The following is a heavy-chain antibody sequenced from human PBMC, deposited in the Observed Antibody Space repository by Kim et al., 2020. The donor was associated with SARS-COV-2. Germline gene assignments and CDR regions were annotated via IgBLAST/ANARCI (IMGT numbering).Heavy chain of an antibody. CDR3: ARAKGRQQLVLDY. J-gene: IGHJ4*02. V-gene: IGHV4-59*01. D-gene: IGHD6-13*01. Sequence: YSPSLKGRVTISVDTSKNQFSLKLSSVAAADAAVYYCARAKGRQQLVLDYWGQGTLVTVSS.